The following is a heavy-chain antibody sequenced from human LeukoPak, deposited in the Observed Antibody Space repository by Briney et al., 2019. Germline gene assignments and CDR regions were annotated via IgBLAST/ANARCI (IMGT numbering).Heavy chain of an antibody. CDR2: IYHSGST. D-gene: IGHD2-2*01. J-gene: IGHJ5*02. CDR3: AREGYQPEGFDP. Sequence: PSETLSLTXAVSGYSISSGYYWGWIRQPPGKGLERIGSIYHSGSTYYNPSLKSRVTISVDTSKNQFSLKLSSVTAADTAVYYCAREGYQPEGFDPWGQGTLVTVSS. V-gene: IGHV4-38-2*02. CDR1: GYSISSGYY.